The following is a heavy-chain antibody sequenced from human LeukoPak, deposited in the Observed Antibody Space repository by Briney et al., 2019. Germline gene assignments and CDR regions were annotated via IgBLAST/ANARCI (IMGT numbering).Heavy chain of an antibody. Sequence: SETLSLTCTVSGGSISSYYWSWIRQPPGKGLEWIGYIYYSGSTNYNPSLKSRVTISVDTSKNQFSLKLSSVTAADTAVYCCARVWSGYFDYWGQGTLVTVSS. CDR3: ARVWSGYFDY. CDR1: GGSISSYY. D-gene: IGHD3-3*01. J-gene: IGHJ4*02. CDR2: IYYSGST. V-gene: IGHV4-59*01.